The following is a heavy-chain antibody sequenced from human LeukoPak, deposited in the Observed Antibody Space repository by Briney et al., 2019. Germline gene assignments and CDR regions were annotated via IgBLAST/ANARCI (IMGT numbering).Heavy chain of an antibody. CDR3: ARDASAAILEDYYFDY. V-gene: IGHV1-2*02. CDR2: INPNSGGT. D-gene: IGHD2-2*02. J-gene: IGHJ4*02. CDR1: GYTFTGYY. Sequence: ASVKVSCKASGYTFTGYYMHWVRQAPGQGLEWMGLINPNSGGTNYAQKFQGRVTMTRDTSISTAYMELSRLRSDDTAVYYCARDASAAILEDYYFDYWGQGTLVTVSS.